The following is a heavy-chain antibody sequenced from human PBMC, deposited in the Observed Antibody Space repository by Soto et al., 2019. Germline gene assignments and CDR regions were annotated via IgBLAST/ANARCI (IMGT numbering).Heavy chain of an antibody. J-gene: IGHJ5*02. CDR1: GYRFSDYG. CDR2: ISAYNGNT. V-gene: IGHV1-18*01. CDR3: ARESAVAALDP. D-gene: IGHD6-19*01. Sequence: EASVKVSCKTSGYRFSDYGINWVRQAPGQGLEWMGWISAYNGNTNYAQKLQGRVTMTTDTSTSTAYMELRSLRSDDTAVYYCARESAVAALDPWGQGTLVTVSS.